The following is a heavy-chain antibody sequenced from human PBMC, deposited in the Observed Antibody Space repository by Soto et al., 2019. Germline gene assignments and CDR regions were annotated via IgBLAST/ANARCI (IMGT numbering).Heavy chain of an antibody. Sequence: ASVKVSCKASGYTFTSYDINWVRQATGQGLEWMGWMNPNSGNTGYAQKFQGRVTMTRNTSISTAYMELSSLRSEDTAVYYCARGADEEQVNKSRGYYYYYMDVWGKGTTVTVSS. J-gene: IGHJ6*03. CDR2: MNPNSGNT. V-gene: IGHV1-8*01. CDR1: GYTFTSYD. D-gene: IGHD1-26*01. CDR3: ARGADEEQVNKSRGYYYYYMDV.